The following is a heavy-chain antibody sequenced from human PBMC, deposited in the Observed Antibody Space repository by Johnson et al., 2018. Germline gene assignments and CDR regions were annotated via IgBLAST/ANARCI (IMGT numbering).Heavy chain of an antibody. Sequence: QVQLQESGGGVVQPGRSLRLSCAASGFPFNAYGMHWVRQAPGTGLEWVAVISYDGTNKYYVDSVKGRFTISSDNTKNTLYLQMNSLGAEDTAVYYCAKAATTIVRDAEYFQHWGQGALVTVSA. CDR1: GFPFNAYG. V-gene: IGHV3-30*18. D-gene: IGHD4-17*01. CDR3: AKAATTIVRDAEYFQH. CDR2: ISYDGTNK. J-gene: IGHJ1*01.